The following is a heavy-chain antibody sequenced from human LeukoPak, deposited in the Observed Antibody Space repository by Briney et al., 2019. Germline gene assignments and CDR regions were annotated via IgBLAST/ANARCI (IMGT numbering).Heavy chain of an antibody. J-gene: IGHJ6*02. D-gene: IGHD3-22*01. V-gene: IGHV3-74*01. CDR3: ARYYYDSSGYYFWSGNHYYGMDV. Sequence: GGSLRLSCAASGFTSSNYGMSWVRQAPGKGLVWVSRINSDGSSTSYADSVKGRFTISRDNAKNTLYLQMNSLRAEDTAVYYCARYYYDSSGYYFWSGNHYYGMDVWGQGTTVTVSS. CDR2: INSDGSST. CDR1: GFTSSNYG.